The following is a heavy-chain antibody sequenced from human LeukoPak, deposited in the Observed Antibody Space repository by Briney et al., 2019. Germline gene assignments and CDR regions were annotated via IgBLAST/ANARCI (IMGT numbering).Heavy chain of an antibody. Sequence: SETLSLTCAVYGGSFSGYYWRWIRQPPGKGLEGIGEINHSGSTNYNPSLKSLLTISVATSKNHFSLKLSPVTAADTAVYYCAREDYWGQGTLVTVSS. V-gene: IGHV4-34*01. CDR2: INHSGST. J-gene: IGHJ4*02. CDR1: GGSFSGYY. CDR3: AREDY.